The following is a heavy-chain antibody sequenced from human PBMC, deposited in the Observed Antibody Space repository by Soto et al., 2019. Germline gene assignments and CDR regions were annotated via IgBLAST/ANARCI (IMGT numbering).Heavy chain of an antibody. Sequence: EVPLVESGGGLVKPGGSLRLSGAASGFIFSSYSMNWVRQAPGKGLEWVSWISSSGSHAYYADSVKGRFTISRDNAKESLYLQMNSLRAEDTAVYYCARDRDGYNPVDYWGQGTLVTVSS. CDR2: ISSSGSHA. J-gene: IGHJ4*02. D-gene: IGHD1-1*01. CDR1: GFIFSSYS. CDR3: ARDRDGYNPVDY. V-gene: IGHV3-21*01.